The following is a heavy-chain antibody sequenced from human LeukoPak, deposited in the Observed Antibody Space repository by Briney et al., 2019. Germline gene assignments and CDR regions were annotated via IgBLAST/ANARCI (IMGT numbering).Heavy chain of an antibody. CDR1: GFTFSSYD. D-gene: IGHD6-19*01. CDR3: ARDRGIAVAVDFDY. CDR2: IPYDGSNT. Sequence: GGSLRLSCEASGFTFSSYDMHWVRQAPGKGLEWVAFIPYDGSNTYYADSVKGRFIISRDNSKNTLYLQMNSLRSEDTAVYYCARDRGIAVAVDFDYWGQGTLVTVSS. J-gene: IGHJ4*02. V-gene: IGHV3-30*02.